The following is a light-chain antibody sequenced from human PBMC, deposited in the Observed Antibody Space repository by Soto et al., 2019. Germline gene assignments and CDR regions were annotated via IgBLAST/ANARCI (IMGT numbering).Light chain of an antibody. CDR3: QQYNSYSWT. V-gene: IGKV1-9*01. Sequence: IPWTQAPSFLSVYFWDRVSIACRASQGISSYLAWYQQKPGKVPKLLIYAASTLQSGVPSRFSGSGSGTEFTLTISSLQPDDFATYYCQQYNSYSWTFGQGTKVDIK. CDR1: QGISSY. CDR2: AAS. J-gene: IGKJ1*01.